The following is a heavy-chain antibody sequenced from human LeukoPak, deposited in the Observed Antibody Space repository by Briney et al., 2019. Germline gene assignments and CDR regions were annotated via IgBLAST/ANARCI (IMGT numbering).Heavy chain of an antibody. CDR2: ISSSGSTI. D-gene: IGHD1-26*01. V-gene: IGHV3-48*03. CDR1: GFTFRSYE. J-gene: IGHJ6*02. Sequence: GGSLRLSCAASGFTFRSYEMNWVRQAPGKGLEWVSYISSSGSTIYYADSVKGRFTISRDNAKNSLYLQMNSLRAEDTAVYYCAREWDSGMDVWGQGTTVTVSS. CDR3: AREWDSGMDV.